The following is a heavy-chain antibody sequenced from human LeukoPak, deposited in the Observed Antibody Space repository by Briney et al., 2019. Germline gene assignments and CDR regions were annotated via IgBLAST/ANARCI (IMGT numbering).Heavy chain of an antibody. V-gene: IGHV3-23*01. Sequence: GGSLRLSCAASGFTFSSYAVSWVRQAPGKGLEWVTAISGNAALTYYADSVKGRFTVSRDNSKNTLYLQMNSLRAEDTAVYYCAKDRSCTGSSCNVGSWGQGTMVTVSS. J-gene: IGHJ3*01. CDR3: AKDRSCTGSSCNVGS. CDR2: ISGNAALT. CDR1: GFTFSSYA. D-gene: IGHD2-2*01.